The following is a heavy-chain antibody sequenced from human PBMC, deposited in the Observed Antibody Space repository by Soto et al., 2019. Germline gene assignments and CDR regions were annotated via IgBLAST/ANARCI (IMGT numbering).Heavy chain of an antibody. V-gene: IGHV4-34*02. CDR3: ARGKSYGPRDCDY. J-gene: IGHJ4*02. CDR2: IHNSGST. Sequence: QVQLQQWGAGLLKPSETLSLTCAVYGGSFSGYYWTWIRQPPGKGLQWVGEIHNSGSTKYNPSLKGRVTISGDSSKNQFSLKLTSLTAADTAVYYCARGKSYGPRDCDYWGQGTLVTVYS. D-gene: IGHD3-16*01. CDR1: GGSFSGYY.